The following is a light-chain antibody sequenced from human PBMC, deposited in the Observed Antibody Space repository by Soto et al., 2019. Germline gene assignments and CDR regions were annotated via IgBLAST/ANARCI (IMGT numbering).Light chain of an antibody. CDR1: SFNVGGYNY. Sequence: QSVLTQHPSASGSPGQSVTISCTGTSFNVGGYNYVSWYQQHPGKAPQVLLYEVSKRPSGVPDRVSGSKSGNTASLTVSGLQSKDEIDYYCTAYARSTYLYVSGNGTKVTVL. CDR3: TAYARSTYLYV. CDR2: EVS. J-gene: IGLJ1*01. V-gene: IGLV2-8*01.